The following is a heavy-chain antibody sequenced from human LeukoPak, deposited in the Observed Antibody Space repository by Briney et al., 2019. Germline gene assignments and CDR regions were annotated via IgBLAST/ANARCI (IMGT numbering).Heavy chain of an antibody. CDR3: TRLTTVTTW. Sequence: PGGSLRLSCEASGFTFSSYSMSWVRQAPGKGLEWVSAISGGGSAFYGDSVKGRFTISRDTSKNTLYLQMNSLRAEDTAVYYCTRLTTVTTWWGQGTLVTVSS. V-gene: IGHV3-23*01. CDR1: GFTFSSYS. J-gene: IGHJ4*02. CDR2: ISGGGSA. D-gene: IGHD4-17*01.